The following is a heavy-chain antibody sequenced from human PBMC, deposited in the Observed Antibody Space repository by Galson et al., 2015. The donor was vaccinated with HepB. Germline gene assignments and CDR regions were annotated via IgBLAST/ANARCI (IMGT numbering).Heavy chain of an antibody. Sequence: SLRLSCAASGFTFSDYYMSWIRQAPGKGLEWVSYISSSGSTIYYADSVKGRFTISRDNAKNSLYLQMNSLRAEDTAVYYCARFRYDSSGYYYFRTYGMDVWGQGTTVTVSS. CDR3: ARFRYDSSGYYYFRTYGMDV. V-gene: IGHV3-11*01. J-gene: IGHJ6*02. D-gene: IGHD3-22*01. CDR2: ISSSGSTI. CDR1: GFTFSDYY.